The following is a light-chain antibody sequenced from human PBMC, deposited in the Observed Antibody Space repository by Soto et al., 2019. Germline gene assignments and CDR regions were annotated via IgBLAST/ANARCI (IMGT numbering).Light chain of an antibody. Sequence: EIVVTQSPATLSLSPAERSTLSCRASQSVSSYLAWCQQKPGQAPRLLIYDASNRATGIPARFSGSGSGTDFTLTISSLEPEDFAVYYCQQRSNWQGATFGGGTKVDI. CDR2: DAS. V-gene: IGKV3-11*01. CDR3: QQRSNWQGAT. J-gene: IGKJ4*01. CDR1: QSVSSY.